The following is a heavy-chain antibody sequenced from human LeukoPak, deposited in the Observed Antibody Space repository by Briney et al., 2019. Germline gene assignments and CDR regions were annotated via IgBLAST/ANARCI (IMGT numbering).Heavy chain of an antibody. Sequence: GESLKISCKGSGYSFTSYWIGWVRQMPGKGLEWMGIIYPGDSDTRYSPSLQGQVTISADKSISTAYLQWSSLKASDTAMYYCARGSADYDYYYYGMDVWGQGTTVTVSS. CDR1: GYSFTSYW. J-gene: IGHJ6*02. V-gene: IGHV5-51*01. CDR2: IYPGDSDT. CDR3: ARGSADYDYYYYGMDV. D-gene: IGHD4/OR15-4a*01.